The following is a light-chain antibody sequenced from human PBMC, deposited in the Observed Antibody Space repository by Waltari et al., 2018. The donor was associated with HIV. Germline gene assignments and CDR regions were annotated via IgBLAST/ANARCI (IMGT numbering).Light chain of an antibody. Sequence: DIQITQSPPSLSASVGDRVTITCRTSQSINDYLNWYQQKPGKAPKLLIYGASTLERGVPSRFSGSGSGRDFTLTISRLQPEDFATYYCQQSYNMHTFGQGTKVDIK. J-gene: IGKJ2*01. V-gene: IGKV1-39*01. CDR3: QQSYNMHT. CDR1: QSINDY. CDR2: GAS.